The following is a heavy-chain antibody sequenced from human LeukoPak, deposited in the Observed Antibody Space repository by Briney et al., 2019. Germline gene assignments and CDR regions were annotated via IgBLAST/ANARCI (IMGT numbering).Heavy chain of an antibody. CDR1: GFTFSSHG. Sequence: GGSLRLSCAASGFTFSSHGMHWVRQAPGKGLEWVTFIRSDGSSNYYGDSVKGRFTLSRDNFKNTLYLQMNSLRAEDTAVYYCAKWYYYGSGSSNWFDPWGQGTLVTVSS. CDR2: IRSDGSSN. CDR3: AKWYYYGSGSSNWFDP. D-gene: IGHD3-10*01. V-gene: IGHV3-30*02. J-gene: IGHJ5*02.